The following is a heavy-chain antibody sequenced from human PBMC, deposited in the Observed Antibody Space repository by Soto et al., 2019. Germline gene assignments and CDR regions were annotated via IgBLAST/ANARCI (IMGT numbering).Heavy chain of an antibody. CDR2: IYYSGST. J-gene: IGHJ5*02. V-gene: IGHV4-59*01. CDR3: ARGMLGGWFDP. D-gene: IGHD2-8*01. CDR1: GGSISSYY. Sequence: PSETLSLTCTVSGGSISSYYWSWIRQPPGKGLEWIGYIYYSGSTNYNPSLKSRVTISVDTSKNQFSLKLSSVTAADTAVYYCARGMLGGWFDPWGQGTLLTVSS.